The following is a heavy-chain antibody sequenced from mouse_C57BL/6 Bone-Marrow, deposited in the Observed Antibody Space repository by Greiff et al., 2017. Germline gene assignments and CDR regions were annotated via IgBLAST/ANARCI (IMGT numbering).Heavy chain of an antibody. CDR1: GYTFTSYW. CDR2: IDPSDSYT. CDR3: ARPDGNWYFDV. V-gene: IGHV1-69*01. Sequence: QVQLQQSGAELVMPGASVKLSCKASGYTFTSYWMHWVKQRPGQGLEWIGEIDPSDSYTNYNQKFKGKSTLTVDKSSSTAYMQLSSLTSEDSAVYYCARPDGNWYFDVWGTGTTVTVSS. D-gene: IGHD2-1*01. J-gene: IGHJ1*03.